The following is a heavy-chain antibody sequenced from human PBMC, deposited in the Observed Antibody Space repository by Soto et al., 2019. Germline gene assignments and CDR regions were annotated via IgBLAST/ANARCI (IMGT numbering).Heavy chain of an antibody. J-gene: IGHJ3*01. CDR1: GFSFNIYA. CDR2: ISYDGAAK. D-gene: IGHD5-12*01. Sequence: QEQLVEAGGGVAQPGRSLRLSCLASGFSFNIYAMNWVRQAPGKGLEWVALISYDGAAKYHADSVKGRFAISRDNSKNNLYLQMNSLRGDDTARYFCARDWNRGGYPKGGLDVWGQGTMVAVSS. CDR3: ARDWNRGGYPKGGLDV. V-gene: IGHV3-30*09.